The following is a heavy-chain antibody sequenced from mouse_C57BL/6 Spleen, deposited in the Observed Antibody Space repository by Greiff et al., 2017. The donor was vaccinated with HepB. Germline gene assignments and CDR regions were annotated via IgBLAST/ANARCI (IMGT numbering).Heavy chain of an antibody. D-gene: IGHD1-1*01. V-gene: IGHV1-81*01. Sequence: QVHVKQSGAELARPGASVKLSCKASGYTFTSYGISWVKQRTGQGLEWIGEIYPRSGNTYYNEKFKGKATLTADKSSSTAYMELRSLTSEDSAVYFCARSPDYGSTTWFAYWGQGTLVTVSA. J-gene: IGHJ3*01. CDR2: IYPRSGNT. CDR1: GYTFTSYG. CDR3: ARSPDYGSTTWFAY.